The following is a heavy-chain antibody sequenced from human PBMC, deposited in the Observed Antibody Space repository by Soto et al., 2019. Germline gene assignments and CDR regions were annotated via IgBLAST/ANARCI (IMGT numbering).Heavy chain of an antibody. J-gene: IGHJ4*02. CDR2: IYWAADK. CDR1: GFSFSTSQVG. Sequence: QITLNESGPTLVKPTQTLTLTCTFSGFSFSTSQVGVGWIRQPPGKAQEWLALIYWAADKRYSPSLRSRLSITKDTSKNQVVLTMTNMGPVDTATYYCAHRPGGYLSGWDNGYFDYWGRGALVTVSS. V-gene: IGHV2-5*02. CDR3: AHRPGGYLSGWDNGYFDY. D-gene: IGHD6-19*01.